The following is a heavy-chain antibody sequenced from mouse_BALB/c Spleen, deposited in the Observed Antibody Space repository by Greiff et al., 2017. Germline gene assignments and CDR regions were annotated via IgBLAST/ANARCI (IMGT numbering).Heavy chain of an antibody. Sequence: EVQLQQSGPELVKPGASVKISCKASGYTFTDYNMHWVKQSHGKSLEWIGYIYPYNGGTGYNQKFKSKATLTVDNSSSTAYMELRSLTSEDSAVYYCASPLSWFAYWGQGTLVTVSA. CDR2: IYPYNGGT. CDR3: ASPLSWFAY. J-gene: IGHJ3*01. CDR1: GYTFTDYN. V-gene: IGHV1S29*02.